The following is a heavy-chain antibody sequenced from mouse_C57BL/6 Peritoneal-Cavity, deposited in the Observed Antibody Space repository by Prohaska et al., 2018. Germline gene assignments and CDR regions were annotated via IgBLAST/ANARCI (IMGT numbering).Heavy chain of an antibody. J-gene: IGHJ3*01. CDR2: MDPSDSEI. D-gene: IGHD2-2*01. V-gene: IGHV1-52*01. Sequence: QVKLQQPAAELVRPGSSVKLSCKASGYTFTSYWLHWVKQRPMQGLEWVGNMDPSDSEIHYNQKLKDKATLTVENSASTAYMQLSRLTSEAFAVNYCLVRGFAYCVQGTLVTVSA. CDR1: GYTFTSYW. CDR3: LVRGFAY.